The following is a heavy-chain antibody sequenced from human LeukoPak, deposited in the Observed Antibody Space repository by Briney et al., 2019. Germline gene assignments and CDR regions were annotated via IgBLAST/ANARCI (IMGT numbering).Heavy chain of an antibody. CDR3: ARSREYYYYYYMDV. V-gene: IGHV4-38-2*02. J-gene: IGHJ6*03. CDR1: GYSISSGYY. CDR2: IYHSGST. Sequence: SETLSLTCSASGYSISSGYYWGWIRQPPGKGLEWIGSIYHSGSTYYNPSLKSRVTILVDTSKNQFSLKLSSVTAADTAVYYCARSREYYYYYYMDVWGKGTTVTVSS.